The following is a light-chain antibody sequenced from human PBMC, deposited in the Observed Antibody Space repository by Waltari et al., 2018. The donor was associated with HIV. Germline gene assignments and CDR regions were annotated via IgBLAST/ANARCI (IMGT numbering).Light chain of an antibody. V-gene: IGLV1-40*01. CDR3: QSYDNSLSGHWG. CDR2: GNT. Sequence: QSALTQPPSVSGAPGQRVTISYTGSSSNIGAGYDVHWYQQLPGTAPKLLIYGNTNRPSGGPDRFSGSKSGTSASLAITGLQTEDEGTYYCQSYDNSLSGHWGFGGGTKLTVL. CDR1: SSNIGAGYD. J-gene: IGLJ3*02.